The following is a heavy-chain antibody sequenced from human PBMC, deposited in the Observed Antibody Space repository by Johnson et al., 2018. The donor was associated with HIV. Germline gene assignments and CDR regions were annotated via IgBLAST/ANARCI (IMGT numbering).Heavy chain of an antibody. J-gene: IGHJ3*02. Sequence: VQLVESGGGVVRPGGSLRLSCAASGFTVSSNYMSWVRQAPGKGLEWASFFYSGGGTYYADSVKGRFTISRDNAKRSLYVEMNSLRAEDTAVYYCARDAPYCSGGTCYSDAFDIWGQGTMVTVSS. CDR2: FYSGGGT. D-gene: IGHD2-15*01. V-gene: IGHV3-66*01. CDR1: GFTVSSNY. CDR3: ARDAPYCSGGTCYSDAFDI.